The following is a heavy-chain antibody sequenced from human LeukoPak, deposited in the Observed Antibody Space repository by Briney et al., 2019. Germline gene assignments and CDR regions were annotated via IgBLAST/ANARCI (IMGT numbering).Heavy chain of an antibody. D-gene: IGHD3-16*01. V-gene: IGHV3-53*01. CDR3: ARGLWASPAD. J-gene: IGHJ4*02. Sequence: SGGSLRLSCAASGFTVISNYMSWVRQAPGKGLEWVSVMYSGGSTYHADSVKGRFTISRDNSKNTLYLQMNSLRAEDTAVYYCARGLWASPADWGQGTLVTVSS. CDR2: MYSGGST. CDR1: GFTVISNY.